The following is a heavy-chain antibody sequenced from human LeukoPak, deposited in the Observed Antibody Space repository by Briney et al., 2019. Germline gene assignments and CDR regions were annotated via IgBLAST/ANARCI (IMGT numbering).Heavy chain of an antibody. CDR3: ARGRGYCTNGVCHRRFDY. Sequence: ASVKVSCKASGYTFTSYDINWVRQATGQGLEWMGWMNPSSANTGYAQKFQGRVIMTRNTSISTAYMELSSLRSEDTAVYYCARGRGYCTNGVCHRRFDYWGQGTLVTVSS. J-gene: IGHJ4*02. CDR1: GYTFTSYD. D-gene: IGHD2-8*01. V-gene: IGHV1-8*01. CDR2: MNPSSANT.